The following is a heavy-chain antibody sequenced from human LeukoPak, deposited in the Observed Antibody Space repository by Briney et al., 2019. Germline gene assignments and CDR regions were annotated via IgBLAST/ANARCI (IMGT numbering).Heavy chain of an antibody. CDR2: INSDGSST. CDR1: GFTFSSYA. D-gene: IGHD3-9*01. CDR3: ARGYYDILTGYYENALDY. J-gene: IGHJ4*02. V-gene: IGHV3-74*01. Sequence: GGSLRLSCAASGFTFSSYAMSWVRQAAGKGLEWVSRINSDGSSTSYADSVKGRFTISRDNAKNTLYLQMNSLRAEDTAVYYCARGYYDILTGYYENALDYWGQGTLVTVSS.